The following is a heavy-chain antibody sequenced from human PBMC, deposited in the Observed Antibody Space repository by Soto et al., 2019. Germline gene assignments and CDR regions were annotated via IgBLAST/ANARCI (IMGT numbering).Heavy chain of an antibody. CDR1: GFIVSSNY. Sequence: EVQLVESGGGLVQPGGSLRLSCAASGFIVSSNYMSWVRQAPGKGLEWVSVIYSGGKKYYVQSVNGRFTSSRDSSKNTLYHQMNSLRVDDSGMYYCAGNTEKGYWGQGTLVTVSS. D-gene: IGHD2-2*02. V-gene: IGHV3-66*01. J-gene: IGHJ4*02. CDR3: AGNTEKGY. CDR2: IYSGGKK.